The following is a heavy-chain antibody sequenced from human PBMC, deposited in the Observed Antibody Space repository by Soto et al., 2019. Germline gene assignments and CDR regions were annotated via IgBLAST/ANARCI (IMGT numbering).Heavy chain of an antibody. CDR1: GYTFTSYG. V-gene: IGHV1-18*04. CDR2: ISAYNGNT. J-gene: IGHJ6*02. Sequence: GASVKVSCKASGYTFTSYGISWVRQAPGQGLEWMGWISAYNGNTNYAQKLQGRVTMTTDTSTSTAYMELRSLRSDDTAVYYCARDMGNIVATIMLGYYYGMDVWGQGTTVTVSS. CDR3: ARDMGNIVATIMLGYYYGMDV. D-gene: IGHD5-12*01.